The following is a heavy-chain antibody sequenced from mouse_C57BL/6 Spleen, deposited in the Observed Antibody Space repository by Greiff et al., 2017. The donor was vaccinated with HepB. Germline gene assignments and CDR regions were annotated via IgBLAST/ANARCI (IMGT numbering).Heavy chain of an antibody. Sequence: QVQLKQSGAELVKPGASVKISCKASGYAFSSYWMNWVKQRPGKGLEWIGQIYPGDGDTNYNGKFKGKATLTADKSSSTAYMQLSSLTSEDSAVYFCARWPITTVAYFDYWGQGTTLTVSS. D-gene: IGHD1-1*01. CDR2: IYPGDGDT. V-gene: IGHV1-80*01. J-gene: IGHJ2*01. CDR3: ARWPITTVAYFDY. CDR1: GYAFSSYW.